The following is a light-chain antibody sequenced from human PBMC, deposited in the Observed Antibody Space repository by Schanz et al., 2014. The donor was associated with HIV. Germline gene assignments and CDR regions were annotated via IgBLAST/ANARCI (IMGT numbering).Light chain of an antibody. J-gene: IGLJ2*01. CDR1: SSDVGGYNY. CDR3: SSYAGSKNLVV. CDR2: EVS. Sequence: QSALTQPPSASGSPGQSVTISCTGTSSDVGGYNYVSWYQQHPGKAPKLMIYEVSKRPSGVPDRFSGSKSGSTASLTVSGLQAEDEADYYCSSYAGSKNLVVFGGGTKVTVL. V-gene: IGLV2-8*01.